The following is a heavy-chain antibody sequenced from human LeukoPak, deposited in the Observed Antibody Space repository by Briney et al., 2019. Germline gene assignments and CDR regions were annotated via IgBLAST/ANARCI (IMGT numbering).Heavy chain of an antibody. J-gene: IGHJ6*02. Sequence: GESLKISCKGSGYSFTSYWIGWVRQMPGKGLEWMGIIYPGDSDTRYSPSFQGQVTVSADKSISTAYLQWSSLKASDTAMYYCARLDYYDSSGYRYGMDVWGQGTTVTVPS. CDR1: GYSFTSYW. D-gene: IGHD3-22*01. CDR2: IYPGDSDT. CDR3: ARLDYYDSSGYRYGMDV. V-gene: IGHV5-51*01.